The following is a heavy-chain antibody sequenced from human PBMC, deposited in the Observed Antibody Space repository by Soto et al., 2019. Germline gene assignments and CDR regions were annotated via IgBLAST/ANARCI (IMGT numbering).Heavy chain of an antibody. D-gene: IGHD2-2*01. J-gene: IGHJ5*02. CDR1: GGSFSGYY. CDR3: SRVRPEYLWFDP. Sequence: SETLSLTCAVYGGSFSGYYWSWIRQPPGKGLEWIGEINHSGSTNHNPSLKSRVTISVDTSKNQFSLKLTSVTAADTAVYYCSRVRPEYLWFDPWGQGTLVTVSS. V-gene: IGHV4-34*01. CDR2: INHSGST.